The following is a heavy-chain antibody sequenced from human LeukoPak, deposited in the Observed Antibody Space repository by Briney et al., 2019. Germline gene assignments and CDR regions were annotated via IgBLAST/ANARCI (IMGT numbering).Heavy chain of an antibody. D-gene: IGHD1-1*01. Sequence: SVKVSCKASGGTFSSYAISWVRQAPGQGLGWMGRIIPIFGIANYAQKFQGRVTITADKSTSTAYMELSSLRSEDTAVYYCARDRYAGTTHFDAFDIWGQGTMVTVSS. CDR2: IIPIFGIA. J-gene: IGHJ3*02. CDR1: GGTFSSYA. V-gene: IGHV1-69*04. CDR3: ARDRYAGTTHFDAFDI.